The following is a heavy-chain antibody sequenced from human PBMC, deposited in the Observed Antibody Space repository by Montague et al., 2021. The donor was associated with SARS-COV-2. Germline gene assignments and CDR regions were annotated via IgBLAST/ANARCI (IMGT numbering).Heavy chain of an antibody. CDR3: ARLGDGVVPSPILGVGPYYSYYYMDV. D-gene: IGHD3-10*01. Sequence: SKTLSLTCAVHGGSFSTYSWNWIRQPPGKGLEWIGEIHHGGSTTYNPSLKSRVTISADTSKNQFSLKLTSVAAADTAVYYCARLGDGVVPSPILGVGPYYSYYYMDVWGKGTTVTVSS. J-gene: IGHJ6*03. CDR1: GGSFSTYS. V-gene: IGHV4-34*01. CDR2: IHHGGST.